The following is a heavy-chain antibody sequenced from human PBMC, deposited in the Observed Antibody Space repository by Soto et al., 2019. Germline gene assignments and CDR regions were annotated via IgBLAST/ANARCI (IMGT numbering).Heavy chain of an antibody. CDR2: IYDSGST. Sequence: QVQLQASGPGLVKPSQTLSLTCSVSGGSISRGGYYWTWIRQHPGKGLEWIGYIYDSGSTYYNPSLKSRVAISVDTSKNQFSLKLSSVTAADTAVYYCARGGRFDYDNWFDPWGQGTLVTVSS. D-gene: IGHD4-17*01. CDR1: GGSISRGGYY. J-gene: IGHJ5*02. V-gene: IGHV4-31*03. CDR3: ARGGRFDYDNWFDP.